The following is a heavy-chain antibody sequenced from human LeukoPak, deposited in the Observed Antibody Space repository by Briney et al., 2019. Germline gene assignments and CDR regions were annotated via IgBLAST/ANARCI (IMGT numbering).Heavy chain of an antibody. CDR2: ISDSGDTT. CDR1: GFTFSSYA. D-gene: IGHD3-10*01. Sequence: GGSLRLSCAASGFTFSSYAMGWVRQAPGKGLDWVSGISDSGDTTYYADSVKGRFTISRDNSKNTLYLQMNSLRAEDTAVYYCAEAARISEYYFEYWGQGTLVTVSS. V-gene: IGHV3-23*01. J-gene: IGHJ4*02. CDR3: AEAARISEYYFEY.